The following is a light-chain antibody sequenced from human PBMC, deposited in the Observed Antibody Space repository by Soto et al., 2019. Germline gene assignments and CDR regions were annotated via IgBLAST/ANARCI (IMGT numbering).Light chain of an antibody. V-gene: IGLV2-11*01. CDR2: DVT. CDR1: TNDVGNYNY. Sequence: QSALTQPRSVSGSPGQSVTISCTGTTNDVGNYNYVSWYQQHPSKAPKLMIYDVTKRPSGVPDRFSGSKSGNTASLTISGLQAEDEADYYCAAWDDNLEGVLFGGGTKLTVL. J-gene: IGLJ2*01. CDR3: AAWDDNLEGVL.